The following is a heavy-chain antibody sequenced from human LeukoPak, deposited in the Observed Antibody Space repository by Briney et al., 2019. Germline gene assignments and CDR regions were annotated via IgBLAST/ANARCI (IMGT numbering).Heavy chain of an antibody. CDR3: ARQGAWSYSSSWYGDV. CDR2: IYPGDSDT. D-gene: IGHD6-13*01. CDR1: GYSFISYW. J-gene: IGHJ6*04. Sequence: GESLKISCKGSGYSFISYWIGWVRQMPGKGLEWMGIIYPGDSDTRYSPSFQGQVTISADKSISTAYLQWSSLKASDTAMYYCARQGAWSYSSSWYGDVWGKGTTVTVSS. V-gene: IGHV5-51*01.